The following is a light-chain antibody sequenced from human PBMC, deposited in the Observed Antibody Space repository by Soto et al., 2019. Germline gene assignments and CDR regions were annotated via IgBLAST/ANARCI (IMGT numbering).Light chain of an antibody. Sequence: QSALTQPASVSGSPGQSITISCTGTSSDVGGYNYVSWYQQHPGKAPKLMIYDVSNRPSGVSNRFSGSKSGTTASLAISGLQAEDEADYYCRSYTSSSTGVFGAGTKLTVL. V-gene: IGLV2-14*01. CDR3: RSYTSSSTGV. CDR1: SSDVGGYNY. CDR2: DVS. J-gene: IGLJ1*01.